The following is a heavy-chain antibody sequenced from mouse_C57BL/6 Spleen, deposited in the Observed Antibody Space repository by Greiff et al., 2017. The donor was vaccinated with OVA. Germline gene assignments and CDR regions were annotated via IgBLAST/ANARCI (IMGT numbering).Heavy chain of an antibody. CDR3: ARDSVYYYGSSYGYFDV. V-gene: IGHV5-4*01. Sequence: EVKVVESGGGLVKPGGSLKLSCAASGFTFSSYAMSWVRQTPEKRLEWVATISDGGSYTYYPDNVKGRFTISRDNAKNNLYLQMSHLKSEDTAMYYCARDSVYYYGSSYGYFDVWGTGTTVTVSS. CDR1: GFTFSSYA. CDR2: ISDGGSYT. J-gene: IGHJ1*03. D-gene: IGHD1-1*01.